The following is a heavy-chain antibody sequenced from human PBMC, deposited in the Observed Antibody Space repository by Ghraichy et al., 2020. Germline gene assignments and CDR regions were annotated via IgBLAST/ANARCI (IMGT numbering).Heavy chain of an antibody. CDR2: INQDGSEK. J-gene: IGHJ4*02. CDR1: GFNSKDYW. Sequence: LSLTCAASGFNSKDYWMTWVRQAPGKGLEWVANINQDGSEKYYLDSVRGRFTISRDNAKNSMYLQMNSLRADDTAVYYCARGSGTYYVGHFDFWGQGTLVTVFS. CDR3: ARGSGTYYVGHFDF. D-gene: IGHD1-26*01. V-gene: IGHV3-7*03.